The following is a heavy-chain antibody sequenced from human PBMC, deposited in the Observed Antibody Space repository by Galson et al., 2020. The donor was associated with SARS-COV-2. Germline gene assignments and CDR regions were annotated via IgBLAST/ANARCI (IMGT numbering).Heavy chain of an antibody. CDR1: GFTLSSYS. D-gene: IGHD6-13*01. Sequence: GESPKTPCAALGFTLSSYSMNRVRQAPGKGLEWVLSISSSCSYIYYADSVKGRFTISRDNAKNSLYLQMNSLRAEDTAVYYCARDWLSSWHFDYWGQGTLVTVSS. CDR2: ISSSCSYI. J-gene: IGHJ4*02. V-gene: IGHV3-21*01. CDR3: ARDWLSSWHFDY.